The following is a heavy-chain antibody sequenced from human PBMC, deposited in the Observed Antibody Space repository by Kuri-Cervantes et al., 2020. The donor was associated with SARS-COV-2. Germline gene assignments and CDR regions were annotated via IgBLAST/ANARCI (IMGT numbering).Heavy chain of an antibody. D-gene: IGHD2-2*01. J-gene: IGHJ6*04. CDR2: ISDDGKKR. V-gene: IGHV3-30*04. CDR1: GFTFSRYA. Sequence: GESLKISCAGSGFTFSRYAIHCVRQAPGKGLEWVAVISDDGKKRYYADSVKGRFTISRDNSKNTLYLQMNSLRAEDTAVYYCAKDLVVVPAANVFELQGMDVWGKGTTVTVSS. CDR3: AKDLVVVPAANVFELQGMDV.